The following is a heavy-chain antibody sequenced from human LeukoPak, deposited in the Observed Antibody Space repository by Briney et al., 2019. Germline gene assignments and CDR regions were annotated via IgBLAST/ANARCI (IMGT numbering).Heavy chain of an antibody. Sequence: PSETLSLTCAVSGGSFSPYFWSWIRQPPGKGLEWIGYISYTGSTNYNPSLKSRVPISVDTSKNQFSLQLTSVTAADTAVYYCARDDYRGVTNFDPWGQGTLVTVSS. V-gene: IGHV4-59*01. CDR2: ISYTGST. J-gene: IGHJ5*02. D-gene: IGHD3-10*01. CDR3: ARDDYRGVTNFDP. CDR1: GGSFSPYF.